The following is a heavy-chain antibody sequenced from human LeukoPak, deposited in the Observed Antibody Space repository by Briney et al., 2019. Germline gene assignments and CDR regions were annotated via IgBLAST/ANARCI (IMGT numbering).Heavy chain of an antibody. Sequence: ASGKVSCKASGYTFTIYYMHWVRQGPGQGLELMGIVNTSGGSTSYAQKFQGRVTMTRDTSISKAYLDLSILRSDDTAVYYCARDGDYGTGSYYRGCIDSWGQGTPVTVSP. CDR2: VNTSGGST. CDR1: GYTFTIYY. CDR3: ARDGDYGTGSYYRGCIDS. D-gene: IGHD3-10*01. V-gene: IGHV1-46*01. J-gene: IGHJ4*02.